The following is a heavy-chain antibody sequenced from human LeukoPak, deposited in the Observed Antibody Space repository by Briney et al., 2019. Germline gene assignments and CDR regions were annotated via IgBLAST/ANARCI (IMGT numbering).Heavy chain of an antibody. V-gene: IGHV3-33*08. CDR2: IWYDGSNK. CDR3: ARDSSSSSYYFDY. Sequence: PGGSLRLSCAASGFTFSDYDMHWVRQAPGKGLEWVTVIWYDGSNKYYADAVKGRFTISRDNSKNTLYLQMNSLRVEDTAVYYCARDSSSSSYYFDYWGQGSLVTVSS. D-gene: IGHD6-6*01. CDR1: GFTFSDYD. J-gene: IGHJ4*02.